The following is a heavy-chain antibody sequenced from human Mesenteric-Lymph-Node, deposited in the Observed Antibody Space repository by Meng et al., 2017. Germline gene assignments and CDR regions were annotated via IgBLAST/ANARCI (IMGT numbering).Heavy chain of an antibody. Sequence: SETLSLTCTVSGASISSSRSYWAWIRQPPGKGLEWIGSIFYSGSTYYNPSLKSRVTISVDTSKNQFSLKVNSVTAADTAVYYCAREEGRTVNTPNYFDYWGQGTLVTVSS. J-gene: IGHJ4*02. V-gene: IGHV4-39*07. CDR2: IFYSGST. D-gene: IGHD4-17*01. CDR1: GASISSSRSY. CDR3: AREEGRTVNTPNYFDY.